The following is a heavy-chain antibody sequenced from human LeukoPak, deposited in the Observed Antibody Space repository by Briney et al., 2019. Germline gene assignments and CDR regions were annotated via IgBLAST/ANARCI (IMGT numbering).Heavy chain of an antibody. CDR1: GYTFTGYY. Sequence: ASVKVSCKASGYTFTGYYMHWVRQAPGQGLEWMGWINPNSGGTNYAQKFQGRVTMTRDTSISTAYMELSRLRSDDTAVYYCARAYGYSFPEGYFDYWGQGNLVNGSS. V-gene: IGHV1-2*02. J-gene: IGHJ4*02. CDR2: INPNSGGT. CDR3: ARAYGYSFPEGYFDY. D-gene: IGHD5-18*01.